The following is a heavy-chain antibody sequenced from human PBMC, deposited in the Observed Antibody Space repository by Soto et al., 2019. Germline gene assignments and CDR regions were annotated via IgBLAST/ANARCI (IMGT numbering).Heavy chain of an antibody. D-gene: IGHD6-13*01. J-gene: IGHJ6*02. CDR1: GYTFTSYY. CDR3: AREGDSSSSVLPYYYGMDV. V-gene: IGHV1-46*01. CDR2: INPSGGST. Sequence: ASVKVSCKASGYTFTSYYMRWVRQAPGQGLEWMGIINPSGGSTSYAQKFQGRVTMTRDTSTSTVYMELSSLRSEDTAVYYCAREGDSSSSVLPYYYGMDVWGQGTTVTVSS.